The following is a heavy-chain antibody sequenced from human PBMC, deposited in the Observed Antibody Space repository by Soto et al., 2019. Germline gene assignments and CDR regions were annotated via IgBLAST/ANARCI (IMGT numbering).Heavy chain of an antibody. CDR3: TTVKMITFGGVIRYYYYMDV. CDR2: IKSKTDGGTT. V-gene: IGHV3-15*01. CDR1: GFTFSNAW. D-gene: IGHD3-16*02. Sequence: PGGSLRLSCAASGFTFSNAWMSWVRQAPGKGLEWVGRIKSKTDGGTTDYAAPVKGRFTISRDDSKNTLYLQMNSLKTEDTAVYYCTTVKMITFGGVIRYYYYMDVWGKGTTVTVSS. J-gene: IGHJ6*03.